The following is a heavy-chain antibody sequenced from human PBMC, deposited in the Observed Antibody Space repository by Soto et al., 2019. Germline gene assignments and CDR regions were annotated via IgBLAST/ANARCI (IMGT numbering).Heavy chain of an antibody. Sequence: PGGSLRLSCAASGFIFSNYAMNWVRQAPGKGLEWVSSISSGNGYIHYADSARGRFTISSDNAKNSLYLQMNSLRAEDTAVYYCARGSPYGDFDYWGQGTLVTVSS. J-gene: IGHJ4*02. D-gene: IGHD4-17*01. CDR2: ISSGNGYI. CDR1: GFIFSNYA. V-gene: IGHV3-21*01. CDR3: ARGSPYGDFDY.